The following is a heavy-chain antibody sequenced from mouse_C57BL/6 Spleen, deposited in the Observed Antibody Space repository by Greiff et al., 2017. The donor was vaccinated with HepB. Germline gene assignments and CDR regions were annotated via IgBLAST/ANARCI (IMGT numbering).Heavy chain of an antibody. V-gene: IGHV5-9-1*02. J-gene: IGHJ4*01. CDR3: TRDGDGDAMDY. CDR1: GFTFSSYA. D-gene: IGHD3-3*01. Sequence: EVQLVESGEGLVKPGGSLKLSCAASGFTFSSYAMSWVRQTPEKRLEWVAYISSGGDYIYYADTVKGRFTISRDNARNTLYLQMSSLESEDTALYYCTRDGDGDAMDYWGQGTSVTVSS. CDR2: ISSGGDYI.